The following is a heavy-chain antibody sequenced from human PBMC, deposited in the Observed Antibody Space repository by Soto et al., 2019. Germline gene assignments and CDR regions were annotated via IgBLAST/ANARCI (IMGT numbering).Heavy chain of an antibody. CDR1: GDSVSSTSVA. V-gene: IGHV6-1*01. CDR3: ARISYSGRTTYFDY. J-gene: IGHJ4*02. D-gene: IGHD5-12*01. Sequence: SQTLSLTCAISGDSVSSTSVAWNWIRQSPSRGLEWLGRTYYRSQWYNDYAVSVKSRITIKPDTSNNRSPLQLNSVTPEDTAVHYCARISYSGRTTYFDYWGQGTLVTVSS. CDR2: TYYRSQWYN.